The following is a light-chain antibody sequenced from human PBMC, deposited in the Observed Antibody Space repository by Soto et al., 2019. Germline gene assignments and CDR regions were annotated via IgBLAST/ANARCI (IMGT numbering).Light chain of an antibody. V-gene: IGKV1-39*01. CDR1: QSVSRN. J-gene: IGKJ2*01. CDR3: QQTYSTPYT. CDR2: AAS. Sequence: IQMTQSPSSLSASVGDRVTITCRASQSVSRNFNWYQQKPGKAPKLLIYAASTLHSGVPSRFSGSGSGTDFTLTISSLQPEDTASYCCQQTYSTPYTFGQGTQLEIK.